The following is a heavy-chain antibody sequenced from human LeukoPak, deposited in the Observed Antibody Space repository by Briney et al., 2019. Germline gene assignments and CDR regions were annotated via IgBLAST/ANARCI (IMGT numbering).Heavy chain of an antibody. J-gene: IGHJ4*02. D-gene: IGHD1-26*01. V-gene: IGHV1-69*01. Sequence: VASVKVSCKASGGTFSSYAISWVRQAPGQGLEWMGGIIPFFGTANSAQKFQGRVTITAYESTSTAYMELSSLRSEDTAVYYCAREGLDGGSYLDYWGQGTLVTVSS. CDR2: IIPFFGTA. CDR1: GGTFSSYA. CDR3: AREGLDGGSYLDY.